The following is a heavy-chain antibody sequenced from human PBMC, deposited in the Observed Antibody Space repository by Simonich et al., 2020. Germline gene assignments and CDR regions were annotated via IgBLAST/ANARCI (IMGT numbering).Heavy chain of an antibody. V-gene: IGHV1-2*02. D-gene: IGHD6-13*01. J-gene: IGHJ1*01. CDR3: ARSHIAAAGTGYFQH. CDR2: INPNRGGT. Sequence: QVQLVQSGAEVKKPGASGKVSCKASGYTFTGYYMHWVGQAPCQGLEWMGGINPNRGGTNHEKNFQGRVTMTRETSISTAYMELSRLRSDDTAVYYCARSHIAAAGTGYFQHWGQGTLVTVSS. CDR1: GYTFTGYY.